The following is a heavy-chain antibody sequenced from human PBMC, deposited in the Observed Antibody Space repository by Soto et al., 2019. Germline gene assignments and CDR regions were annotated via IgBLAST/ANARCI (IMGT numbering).Heavy chain of an antibody. Sequence: SETLSLTCTVSGGSISSYYWGWIRQPPGKGLEWIGNVYYNGNTYSNPSLKSRLTISVDTSNNQFSLKVKSVTAADTAVYYCARLSGSYNDRYFDYWGQGTLVTVSS. CDR2: VYYNGNT. CDR1: GGSISSYY. D-gene: IGHD1-26*01. J-gene: IGHJ4*02. V-gene: IGHV4-39*01. CDR3: ARLSGSYNDRYFDY.